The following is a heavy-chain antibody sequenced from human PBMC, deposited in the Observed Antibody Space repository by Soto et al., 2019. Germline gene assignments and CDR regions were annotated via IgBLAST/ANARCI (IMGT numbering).Heavy chain of an antibody. D-gene: IGHD4-4*01. V-gene: IGHV3-66*01. CDR3: ARYSITSYYFDY. CDR1: GFTVSSKY. Sequence: EVQLVESGGDLVQPGGSLRLSCAASGFTVSSKYMSWVRQAPGKGLEWVSVIHSGGSTYYADSVKGRFTISRDNSKNTLYLQMHSLRAEDTAVYYCARYSITSYYFDYWGQGTLVTVSS. CDR2: IHSGGST. J-gene: IGHJ4*02.